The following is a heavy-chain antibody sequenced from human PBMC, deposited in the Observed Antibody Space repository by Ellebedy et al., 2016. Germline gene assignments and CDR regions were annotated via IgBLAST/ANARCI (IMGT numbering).Heavy chain of an antibody. V-gene: IGHV3-23*01. CDR3: AKSAGSLNYQRPWDY. CDR2: ISNDGGGT. CDR1: GFTFSNYG. Sequence: GGSLRLSCVGSGFTFSNYGMSWVRQAPGKGLQWVSSISNDGGGTDYTDSVKGRFTISRDNSRNTLSLQMNSLRAEDAAVYYCAKSAGSLNYQRPWDYWGQGTQVTVSS. D-gene: IGHD2-15*01. J-gene: IGHJ4*02.